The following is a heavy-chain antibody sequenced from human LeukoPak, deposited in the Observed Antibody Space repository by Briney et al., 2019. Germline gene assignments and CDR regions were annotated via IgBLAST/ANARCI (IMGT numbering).Heavy chain of an antibody. J-gene: IGHJ4*02. D-gene: IGHD5-12*01. CDR1: GGSTSSGDYY. Sequence: SETLSLTCTVSGGSTSSGDYYWSWLRQPPGKGLEWIGYIYYSGSTLLNPSLKSRITLSLDPAKNQFSEKLRSVTASDTDVYYCALVSGSDLTFDYWGQGTLVTVSS. V-gene: IGHV4-30-4*01. CDR3: ALVSGSDLTFDY. CDR2: IYYSGST.